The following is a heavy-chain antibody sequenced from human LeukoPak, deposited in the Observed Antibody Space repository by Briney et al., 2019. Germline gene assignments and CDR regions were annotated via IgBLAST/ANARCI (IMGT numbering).Heavy chain of an antibody. CDR1: GGSISSGSYY. V-gene: IGHV4-61*10. CDR3: ARWGGVAAALGY. J-gene: IGHJ4*02. CDR2: IYYSGST. Sequence: SETLSLTCTVSGGSISSGSYYWSWIRQPAGKGLEWIGYIYYSGSTNYNPSLKSRVTISVDTSKNQFSLKLSSVTAADTAVYYCARWGGVAAALGYWGQGTLVTVSS. D-gene: IGHD6-13*01.